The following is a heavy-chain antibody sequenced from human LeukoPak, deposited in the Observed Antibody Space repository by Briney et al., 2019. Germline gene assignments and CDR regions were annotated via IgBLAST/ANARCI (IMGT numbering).Heavy chain of an antibody. D-gene: IGHD6-13*01. CDR1: GFTVSSNY. J-gene: IGHJ4*02. Sequence: GGSLRLSCAASGFTVSSNYMSWVRQAPGKGLEWASVIYSGGTTYYADSVKGRFTFSRDNSKNTLYLQMNSLRAEDTAVYYCARGLAAAGLYFDYWGQGTLVTVSS. CDR2: IYSGGTT. V-gene: IGHV3-53*01. CDR3: ARGLAAAGLYFDY.